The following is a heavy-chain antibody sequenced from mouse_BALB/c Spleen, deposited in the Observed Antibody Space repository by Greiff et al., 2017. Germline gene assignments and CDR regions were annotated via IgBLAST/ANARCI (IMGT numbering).Heavy chain of an antibody. J-gene: IGHJ3*01. CDR3: ARDANWDRGLLAY. CDR2: IWAGGST. CDR1: GFSLTSYG. V-gene: IGHV2-9*02. Sequence: QVQLKESGPGLVAPSQSLSITCTVSGFSLTSYGVHWVRQPPGKGLEWLGVIWAGGSTNYNSALMSRLSISKDNSKSQVFLKMNSLQTDDTAMYYCARDANWDRGLLAYWGQGTLVTVSA. D-gene: IGHD4-1*02.